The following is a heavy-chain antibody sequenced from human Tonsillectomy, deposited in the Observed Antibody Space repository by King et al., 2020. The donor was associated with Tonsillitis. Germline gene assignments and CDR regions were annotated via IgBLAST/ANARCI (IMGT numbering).Heavy chain of an antibody. Sequence: VTLKESGPVLVKPTETLTLTCTVSGFSLSNARMGVSWIRQPPGKALEWLAHIFSNDEKSYSTSLKSRLTISKDTSKSQVVLTMTNMDPVDTATYYCARLTGFSSSYHWYFDLWGRGTLVTVSS. CDR1: GFSLSNARMG. CDR2: IFSNDEK. CDR3: ARLTGFSSSYHWYFDL. V-gene: IGHV2-26*01. J-gene: IGHJ2*01. D-gene: IGHD6-13*01.